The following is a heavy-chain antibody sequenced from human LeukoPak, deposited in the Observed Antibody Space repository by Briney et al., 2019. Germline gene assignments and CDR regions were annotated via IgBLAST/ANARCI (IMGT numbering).Heavy chain of an antibody. D-gene: IGHD6-19*01. CDR2: IKQDGSEK. V-gene: IGHV3-7*01. Sequence: GGSLRLSCAASGFSFSAYWMTWVRQAPGKGLEWVANIKQDGSEKYYVDSVKGRFTISRDNAKNSLYLQMNSLRAEDTAVYYCARDQVLRRQWLVRGYYYYGMDVWGQGTTVTVSS. CDR3: ARDQVLRRQWLVRGYYYYGMDV. CDR1: GFSFSAYW. J-gene: IGHJ6*02.